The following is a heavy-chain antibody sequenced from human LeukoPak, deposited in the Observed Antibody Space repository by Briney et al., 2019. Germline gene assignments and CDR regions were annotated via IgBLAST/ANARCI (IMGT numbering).Heavy chain of an antibody. CDR1: GFFFSTYA. CDR2: MSYDGSKT. Sequence: GGSLRLSCAASGFFFSTYAMHWVRQAPGKGLEWVALMSYDGSKTYYADSVRGRFTISRDNSKNTLYLQMNSLRAEDTAVYYCARESRLYFGVNWFDPWGQGTLVTVSS. D-gene: IGHD2-2*02. CDR3: ARESRLYFGVNWFDP. V-gene: IGHV3-30*04. J-gene: IGHJ5*02.